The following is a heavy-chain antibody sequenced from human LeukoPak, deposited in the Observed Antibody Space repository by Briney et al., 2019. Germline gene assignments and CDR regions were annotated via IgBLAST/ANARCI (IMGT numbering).Heavy chain of an antibody. D-gene: IGHD6-25*01. Sequence: ASVKVSCKASGYTFTSYDINWVRQATGQGLEWMGWMNPNSGNTGYAQKFQGRVTITRNTSISTAYMELSSLRSEDTAVYYCAREGIAAAGDYYYGRDVWGQGPRVTVSS. V-gene: IGHV1-8*03. CDR2: MNPNSGNT. CDR3: AREGIAAAGDYYYGRDV. CDR1: GYTFTSYD. J-gene: IGHJ6*02.